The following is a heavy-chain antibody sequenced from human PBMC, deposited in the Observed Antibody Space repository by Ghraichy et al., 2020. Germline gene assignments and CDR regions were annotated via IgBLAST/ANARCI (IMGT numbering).Heavy chain of an antibody. CDR3: ARGYYYGSGMASELYY. D-gene: IGHD3-10*01. CDR1: GYTFTSYD. CDR2: MNPNSGNT. J-gene: IGHJ4*02. Sequence: ASVKVSCKASGYTFTSYDINWVRQATGQGLEWMGWMNPNSGNTGYAQKFQGRVTMTRNTSISTAYMELSSLRSEDTAVYYCARGYYYGSGMASELYYWGQGTLVTVSS. V-gene: IGHV1-8*01.